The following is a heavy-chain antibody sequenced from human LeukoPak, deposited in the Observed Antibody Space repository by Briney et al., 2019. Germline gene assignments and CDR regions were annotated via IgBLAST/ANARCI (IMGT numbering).Heavy chain of an antibody. CDR2: IYSGGST. V-gene: IGHV3-66*02. CDR1: GLTVSSNY. D-gene: IGHD2-15*01. CDR3: ARDLNVVVAATGQYDAFDI. J-gene: IGHJ3*02. Sequence: PGGSLRLSCAASGLTVSSNYMSWVRQAPGKGLEWVSVIYSGGSTYYADSVKGRFTISRDNSKNTLYLQMNSLRAEDTAVYYCARDLNVVVAATGQYDAFDIWGQGTMVTVSS.